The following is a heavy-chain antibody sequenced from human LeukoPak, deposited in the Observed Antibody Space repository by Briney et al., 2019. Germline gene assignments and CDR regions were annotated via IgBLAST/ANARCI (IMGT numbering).Heavy chain of an antibody. CDR1: GGSFSGYY. Sequence: SETLSLTCAVYGGSFSGYYWSWIRQPPGKGLEWIGEIYHSGSTNYTPSLKSRVTISVDTSKNQFSLKLSSVTAADAAVYYCASGTAAQLWFGALFHRPPNYYYYYMDVWGKGTTVTVSS. V-gene: IGHV4-34*01. CDR3: ASGTAAQLWFGALFHRPPNYYYYYMDV. D-gene: IGHD3-10*01. CDR2: IYHSGST. J-gene: IGHJ6*03.